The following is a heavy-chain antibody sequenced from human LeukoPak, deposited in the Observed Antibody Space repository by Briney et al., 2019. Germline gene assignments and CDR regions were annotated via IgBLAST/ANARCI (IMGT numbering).Heavy chain of an antibody. D-gene: IGHD5-24*01. CDR1: GFTFSSYS. J-gene: IGHJ4*02. V-gene: IGHV3-7*01. Sequence: GGSLRLSCAASGFTFSSYSMNWVRQVPGKGLECLANIKEDGSETYYADSVKGRFTISRDNPKNLLFLQINSLRVEDTAVYYCARETPRRGETRDGYRWGQGTLVTVSS. CDR3: ARETPRRGETRDGYR. CDR2: IKEDGSET.